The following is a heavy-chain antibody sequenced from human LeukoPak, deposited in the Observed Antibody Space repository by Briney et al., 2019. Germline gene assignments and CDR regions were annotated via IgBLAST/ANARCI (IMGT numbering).Heavy chain of an antibody. CDR2: IAFDDTDR. J-gene: IGHJ4*02. CDR1: GFIFGDYA. Sequence: GGSLRLSCAASGFIFGDYAMHWVRQAPGKGLEWVAAIAFDDTDRYYIDSVKGRFTISRDDSKNTLYLHMTSLRAEDTAVYYCTNSDDYGEYWGQGTLVTVSS. V-gene: IGHV3-30*04. CDR3: TNSDDYGEY.